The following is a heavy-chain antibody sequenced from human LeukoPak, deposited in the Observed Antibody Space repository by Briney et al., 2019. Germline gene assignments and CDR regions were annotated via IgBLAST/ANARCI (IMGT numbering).Heavy chain of an antibody. D-gene: IGHD6-13*01. Sequence: SQTLSLTCTVSGGSISSDAYYWSWIRQHPGKGLEWIGYIYYSGSTYYNPSLKSRVTISGDTSKNHFSLTLSSVTAADTAVYYCARTTAAGDDYWGQGTLVTVSS. CDR3: ARTTAAGDDY. CDR2: IYYSGST. V-gene: IGHV4-31*03. CDR1: GGSISSDAYY. J-gene: IGHJ4*02.